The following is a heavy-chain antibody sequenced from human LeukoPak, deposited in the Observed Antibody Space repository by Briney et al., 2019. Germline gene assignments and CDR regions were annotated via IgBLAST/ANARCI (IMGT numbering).Heavy chain of an antibody. J-gene: IGHJ4*02. CDR1: GFTFDDYA. CDR3: ASRYSPFDF. V-gene: IGHV3-48*03. D-gene: IGHD5-18*01. CDR2: ISGTGSTT. Sequence: GRSLRLSCAASGFTFDDYAMHWVRQAPGKGLEWVSYISGTGSTTYYADSVRGRFTISRDNAKNSLYLQMNSLRAEDTAVYYCASRYSPFDFWGQGTLVTVSS.